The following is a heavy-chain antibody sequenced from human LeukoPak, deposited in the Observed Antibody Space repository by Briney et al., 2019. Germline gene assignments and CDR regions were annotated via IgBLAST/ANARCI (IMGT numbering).Heavy chain of an antibody. CDR1: GFSFDRYA. D-gene: IGHD5-18*01. J-gene: IGHJ4*02. CDR2: ISAGGDNT. Sequence: GGSLRLSCAASGFSFDRYAMSWVRQAPGKGLGWVSTISAGGDNTYYGDSVKGRFTISRDNSKNTLSLQMNSLRVEDTAVYYCAKSRYNYGSSLDYWGQGTLVTVSS. CDR3: AKSRYNYGSSLDY. V-gene: IGHV3-23*01.